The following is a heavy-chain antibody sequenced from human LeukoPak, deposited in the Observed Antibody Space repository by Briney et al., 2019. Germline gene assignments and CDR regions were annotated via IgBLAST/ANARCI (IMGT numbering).Heavy chain of an antibody. CDR1: GYTFTSYG. Sequence: ASVKVSCKASGYTFTSYGISWVRQAPGQGLEWMGWISAYNGNTNYAQKLQGRVTMTTDTSTSTAYMELRSLRSDDTAVYYCARGRLLWFGELFNWFDPWGQGTLVTVSS. V-gene: IGHV1-18*01. D-gene: IGHD3-10*01. CDR2: ISAYNGNT. CDR3: ARGRLLWFGELFNWFDP. J-gene: IGHJ5*02.